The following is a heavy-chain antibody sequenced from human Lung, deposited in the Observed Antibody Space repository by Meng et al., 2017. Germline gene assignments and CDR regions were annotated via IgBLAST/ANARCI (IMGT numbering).Heavy chain of an antibody. J-gene: IGHJ4*02. CDR2: INHSGST. D-gene: IGHD4-11*01. Sequence: VRSRHGGAGMLNRQDTRPLTCVGSGVAFGDSYWRWIRQPPGKGLEWIGEINHSGSTNYNPSLESRATISVDTSQNNLSLKLSSVTAADSAVYYCARGPTTMAHDFDYWGQGTLVTVSS. CDR1: GVAFGDSY. CDR3: ARGPTTMAHDFDY. V-gene: IGHV4-34*01.